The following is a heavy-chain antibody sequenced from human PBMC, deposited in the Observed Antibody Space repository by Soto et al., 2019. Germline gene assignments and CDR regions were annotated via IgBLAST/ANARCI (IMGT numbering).Heavy chain of an antibody. Sequence: GGSLRLSCAASGFTFSDYYMSWIRQAPGKGLEWVSYISSSGSTIYYADSVKGRFTISRDNAKNSLYLQMNSLRAEDTAVYYCARSYYDILTGYKSLRYYYYYMDVWGKGTTVTVSS. CDR1: GFTFSDYY. D-gene: IGHD3-9*01. CDR2: ISSSGSTI. CDR3: ARSYYDILTGYKSLRYYYYYMDV. J-gene: IGHJ6*03. V-gene: IGHV3-11*01.